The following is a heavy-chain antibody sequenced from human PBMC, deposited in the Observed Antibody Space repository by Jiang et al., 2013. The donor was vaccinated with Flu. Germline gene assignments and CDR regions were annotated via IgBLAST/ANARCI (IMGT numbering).Heavy chain of an antibody. D-gene: IGHD6-19*01. CDR3: ARSVAVAGTYYYYYGMDV. J-gene: IGHJ6*02. CDR1: GYSFTSYW. V-gene: IGHV5-10-1*01. Sequence: GAEVKKPGESLRISCKGSGYSFTSYWISWVRQMPGKGLEWMGRIDPSDSYTNYSPSFQGHVTISADKSISTAYLQWSSLKASDTAMYYCARSVAVAGTYYYYYGMDVWGQGATVTVSS. CDR2: IDPSDSYT.